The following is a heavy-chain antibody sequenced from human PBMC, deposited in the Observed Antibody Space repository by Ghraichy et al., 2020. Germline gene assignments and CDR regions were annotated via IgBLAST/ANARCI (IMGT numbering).Heavy chain of an antibody. Sequence: GGSLRLSCAASGFTFSSYAMNWVRQAPGKGLEWVSAISGSGGSTYYADSVKGRFTISRDNSKNTLYLQMNSLRAEDTALYYCAKDIYRSGYGIFDYWGQGTLVTVSS. CDR1: GFTFSSYA. D-gene: IGHD5-12*01. V-gene: IGHV3-23*01. CDR3: AKDIYRSGYGIFDY. CDR2: ISGSGGST. J-gene: IGHJ4*02.